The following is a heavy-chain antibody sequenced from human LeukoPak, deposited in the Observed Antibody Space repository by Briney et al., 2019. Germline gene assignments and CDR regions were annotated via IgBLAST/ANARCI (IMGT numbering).Heavy chain of an antibody. D-gene: IGHD3-9*01. Sequence: PGGSLRLSCAASGFCFSSCGMHWVRQAPGKGLEWVAFLSFDGSNKYSADSVKGRFTISRDNFKNKLFLQMNTLRAEDTAIKYCVKSVSTGLGVIDFWGQGTLVTVSS. CDR2: LSFDGSNK. CDR1: GFCFSSCG. V-gene: IGHV3-30*18. J-gene: IGHJ4*02. CDR3: VKSVSTGLGVIDF.